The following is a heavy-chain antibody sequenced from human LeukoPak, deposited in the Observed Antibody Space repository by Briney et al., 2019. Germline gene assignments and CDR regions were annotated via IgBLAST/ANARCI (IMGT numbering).Heavy chain of an antibody. CDR1: GGSISSYY. D-gene: IGHD3-3*02. CDR3: ARRMFGYVDY. V-gene: IGHV4-34*01. Sequence: SETLSLTCTVSGGSISSYYWSWIRQPPGKGLEWIGEINHSGSTNYNPSLKSRVTISVDTSKNQFSLKLSSVTAADTAVYYCARRMFGYVDYWGQGTLVTVSS. CDR2: INHSGST. J-gene: IGHJ4*02.